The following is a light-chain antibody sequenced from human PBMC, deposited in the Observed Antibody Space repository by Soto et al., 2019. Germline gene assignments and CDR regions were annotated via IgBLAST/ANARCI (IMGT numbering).Light chain of an antibody. CDR3: PSYYNCLSVYV. Sequence: QSVLTQPPSVSGAAGQRVTISCTGSSCNVGAHYDVYWYQQRPGTAPRLLIYGNSNRPSGVPHRFSGSKSGTSASLAITGLQAEDEADYYCPSYYNCLSVYVFGTGTKVTVL. V-gene: IGLV1-40*01. CDR2: GNS. CDR1: SCNVGAHYD. J-gene: IGLJ1*01.